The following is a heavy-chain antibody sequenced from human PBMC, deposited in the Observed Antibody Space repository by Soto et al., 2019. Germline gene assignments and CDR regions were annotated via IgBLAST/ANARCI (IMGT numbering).Heavy chain of an antibody. CDR3: TRDQGGSYDSWFDP. Sequence: EVQVVESGGGLVQPGGSLRLSCSFTVSMYSMYWVRQAPGKGLEWVASISSGGSYIKYADSVKGRFTISRDNAKNSVSLQMNSLRGDDTAVYFCTRDQGGSYDSWFDPWGQGALVTVSS. J-gene: IGHJ5*02. D-gene: IGHD1-26*01. V-gene: IGHV3-21*01. CDR1: FTVSMYS. CDR2: ISSGGSYI.